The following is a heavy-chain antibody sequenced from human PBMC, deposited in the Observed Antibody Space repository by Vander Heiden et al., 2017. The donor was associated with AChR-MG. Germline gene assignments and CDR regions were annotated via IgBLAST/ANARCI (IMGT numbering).Heavy chain of an antibody. CDR2: ISYDGSNK. CDR1: GFTVSSYA. CDR3: AREIGYFDL. J-gene: IGHJ2*01. V-gene: IGHV3-30-3*01. Sequence: QVQLVESGGGVVQPGRSLRPPGEASGFTVSSYAMHWVRQAPGKGLEWVAVISYDGSNKYYADSVKGRFTISRDNSKNTLYLQMNSLRAEDTAVYYCAREIGYFDLWGRGTLVTVSS.